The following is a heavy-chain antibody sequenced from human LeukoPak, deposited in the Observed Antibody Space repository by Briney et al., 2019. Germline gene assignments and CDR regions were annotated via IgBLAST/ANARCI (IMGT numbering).Heavy chain of an antibody. CDR1: GGTFSSYA. D-gene: IGHD2-2*01. Sequence: SVKVSCKASGGTFSSYAISWVRQAPGQGLEWMGGIIPIFGTANYAQKFQGRVTITADESTSTAYMELSSLRSEDTAMYYCARYCSSTSCYGADYMDVWGKGTTVTVSS. CDR3: ARYCSSTSCYGADYMDV. J-gene: IGHJ6*03. CDR2: IIPIFGTA. V-gene: IGHV1-69*13.